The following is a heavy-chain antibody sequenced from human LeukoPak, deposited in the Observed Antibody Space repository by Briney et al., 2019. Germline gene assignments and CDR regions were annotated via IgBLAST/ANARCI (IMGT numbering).Heavy chain of an antibody. CDR3: VRVDNGGNYFDY. Sequence: SETLSLTCTLSGYSISSGYYWGWVRQPPGKGLEWIGSIYHSGSTYYNPSLKSRLTISADTSKNQFSLRLSSVTAADTAVYYCVRVDNGGNYFDYWGQGTLVTVSS. V-gene: IGHV4-38-2*02. J-gene: IGHJ4*02. D-gene: IGHD4-23*01. CDR1: GYSISSGYY. CDR2: IYHSGST.